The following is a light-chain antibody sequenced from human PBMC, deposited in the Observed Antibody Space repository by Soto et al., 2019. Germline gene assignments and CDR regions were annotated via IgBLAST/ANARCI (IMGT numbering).Light chain of an antibody. Sequence: IHMTQSPSSLSASVGDRVTITCRASQRITTYLNWYQQKPGKAPKLLISTAATLQGGVPSRFSGSGSGTDFTLTITTPQPEDFATYFCQQSYSTPYTFGQGTKSEIK. CDR2: TAA. J-gene: IGKJ2*01. V-gene: IGKV1-39*01. CDR1: QRITTY. CDR3: QQSYSTPYT.